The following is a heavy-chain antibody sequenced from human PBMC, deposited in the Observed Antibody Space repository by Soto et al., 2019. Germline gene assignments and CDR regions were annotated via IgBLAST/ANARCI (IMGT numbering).Heavy chain of an antibody. CDR1: GFTFSSYE. CDR3: ARDRDELVGIFPYYYGMDV. CDR2: ISSSGRTT. Sequence: GSLRLSCAASGFTFSSYEMNWVRQAPGKGLEWVSYISSSGRTTYYADSVKGRFTISRDNAKNSLPLQMNSLRADDTAVYYCARDRDELVGIFPYYYGMDVWGQGTTVTVSS. J-gene: IGHJ6*02. D-gene: IGHD2-21*01. V-gene: IGHV3-48*03.